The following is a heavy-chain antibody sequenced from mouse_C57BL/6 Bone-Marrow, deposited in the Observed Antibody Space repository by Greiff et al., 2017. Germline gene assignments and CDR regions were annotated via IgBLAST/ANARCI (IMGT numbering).Heavy chain of an antibody. CDR2: INPYNGGT. CDR1: GYTFTDYY. D-gene: IGHD4-1*01. J-gene: IGHJ3*01. V-gene: IGHV1-19*01. Sequence: VQLQQSGPVLVKPGASVKMSCKASGYTFTDYYMNWVKQSHGKSLEWIGVINPYNGGTSYNQKFKGKATLTVDKSSSTAYMELNSLTSEDSAVYYCARTGTSPPFAYWGQGTLVTVSA. CDR3: ARTGTSPPFAY.